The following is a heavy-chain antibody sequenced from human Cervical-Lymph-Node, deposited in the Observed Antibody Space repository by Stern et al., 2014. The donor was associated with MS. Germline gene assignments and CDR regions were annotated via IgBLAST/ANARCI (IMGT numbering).Heavy chain of an antibody. CDR1: GFTFGRHS. Sequence: VQLVQSGGGVVQPGRSLRLSCATSGFTFGRHSMNWVRQVPGKGLGWVAIISYDGSSQHYADSVKGRFTISRDNSNNTLYLQMNSLRIEDTAMYYCARPAAARYFDYWGQGSQVTVSS. CDR3: ARPAAARYFDY. V-gene: IGHV3-30-3*01. CDR2: ISYDGSSQ. J-gene: IGHJ4*02. D-gene: IGHD6-25*01.